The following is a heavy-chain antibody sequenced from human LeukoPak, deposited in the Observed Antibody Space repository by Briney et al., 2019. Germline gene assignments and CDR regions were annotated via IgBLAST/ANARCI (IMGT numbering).Heavy chain of an antibody. V-gene: IGHV1-69*13. D-gene: IGHD2-8*01. Sequence: ASVKVSFKASGGTFSSYAISWVRQAPGQGLEWMGGVIPIFGTANYAQKFQGRVTITADESTSTAYMELSSLRSEDTAVYYCARPRSQWVHFDYWGQGTLVTVSS. CDR3: ARPRSQWVHFDY. J-gene: IGHJ4*02. CDR2: VIPIFGTA. CDR1: GGTFSSYA.